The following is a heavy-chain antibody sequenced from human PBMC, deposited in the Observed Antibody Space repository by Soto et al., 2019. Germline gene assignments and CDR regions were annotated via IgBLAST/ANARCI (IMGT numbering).Heavy chain of an antibody. J-gene: IGHJ4*02. Sequence: QLQLQESGSGLVKPSQILSLTCAVSGGSISSGGYSWSWIRQPPGKDLEWIGYIYHRGSTYYNPSLKSRVTISVDRTKNQFSLKLSSVTAADTAVYYCARAGGLGAVAVDYWGQGTLVTVSS. D-gene: IGHD6-19*01. CDR3: ARAGGLGAVAVDY. CDR2: IYHRGST. V-gene: IGHV4-30-2*01. CDR1: GGSISSGGYS.